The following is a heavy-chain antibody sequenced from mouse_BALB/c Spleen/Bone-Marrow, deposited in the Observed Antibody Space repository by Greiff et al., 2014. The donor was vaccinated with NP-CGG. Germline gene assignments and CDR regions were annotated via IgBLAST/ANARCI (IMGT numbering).Heavy chain of an antibody. V-gene: IGHV2-9*02. CDR2: IWADGST. CDR1: GFSLTNYG. J-gene: IGHJ4*01. D-gene: IGHD1-2*01. CDR3: ARITTATGAMDY. Sequence: VHLVESGLGLVAPSQSLSITCTVSGFSLTNYGVHWVRQPPGKGLEWLGVIWADGSTNYNSALMSRLSISKDNSKSQVFFKMNSLQTDDTAMYYCARITTATGAMDYWGQGTSVTVSS.